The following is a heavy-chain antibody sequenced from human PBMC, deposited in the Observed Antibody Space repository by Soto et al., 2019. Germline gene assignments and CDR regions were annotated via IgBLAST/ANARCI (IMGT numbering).Heavy chain of an antibody. D-gene: IGHD3-22*01. CDR3: AKAGRITMIGPHD. CDR2: ISYDGSNK. V-gene: IGHV3-30*18. J-gene: IGHJ4*02. CDR1: GFTFSSYG. Sequence: GGSLRLSCAASGFTFSSYGMHWVRQAPGKGLEWVAVISYDGSNKYYADSVKGRFTISRDNSKNTLYLQMNSLRAEDTAVYYCAKAGRITMIGPHDWGQGTLVTVSS.